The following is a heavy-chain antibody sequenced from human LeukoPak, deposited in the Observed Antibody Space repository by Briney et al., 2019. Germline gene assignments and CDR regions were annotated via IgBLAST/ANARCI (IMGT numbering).Heavy chain of an antibody. J-gene: IGHJ4*02. CDR3: ARGRVTATSVTSY. CDR1: GGSISSGDYS. V-gene: IGHV4-30-2*01. CDR2: IYHSGST. D-gene: IGHD2-15*01. Sequence: SETLSLTCAVSGGSISSGDYSWSWIRQPPGKGLEWIGYIYHSGSTNYNPSLKSRVTISVDTSKNQFSLKLSSVTAADTAVYYCARGRVTATSVTSYWGQGTLVTVSS.